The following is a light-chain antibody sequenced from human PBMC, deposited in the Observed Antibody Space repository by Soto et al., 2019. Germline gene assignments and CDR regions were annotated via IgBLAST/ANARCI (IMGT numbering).Light chain of an antibody. Sequence: EIVLTHSPGTLSLSPGERATLSCRASQSVYNNYLAWYQLKPGQAPRLVIYDASSRATGIPDRFSASGSGTDFSLTISRLEPEDFAVYYCQQYGSSLGVTFGGGTKVDIK. J-gene: IGKJ4*01. CDR3: QQYGSSLGVT. CDR1: QSVYNNY. CDR2: DAS. V-gene: IGKV3-20*01.